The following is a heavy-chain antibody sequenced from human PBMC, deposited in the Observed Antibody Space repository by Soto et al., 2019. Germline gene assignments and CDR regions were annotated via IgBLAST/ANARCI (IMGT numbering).Heavy chain of an antibody. CDR1: GFTFSSYA. Sequence: GGSLRLSCAASGFTFSSYAMSWVRQAPGKGLEWVSAISGSGGSTYYADSVKGRFTISRDNSKNTLYLQMNSLRAEDTAVYYCARSPLWFGEFSAGFDYWGQGTLVTVSS. CDR2: ISGSGGST. CDR3: ARSPLWFGEFSAGFDY. D-gene: IGHD3-10*01. V-gene: IGHV3-23*01. J-gene: IGHJ4*02.